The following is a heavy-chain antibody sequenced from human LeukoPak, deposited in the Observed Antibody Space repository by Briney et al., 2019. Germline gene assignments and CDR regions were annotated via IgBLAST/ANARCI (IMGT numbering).Heavy chain of an antibody. J-gene: IGHJ4*02. D-gene: IGHD3-3*02. CDR3: VRASIQSSLDF. Sequence: GGSLRLSCAASGSTFSNNGMNWVRQAPGKGLEWVSYISSSSSTIYSADSVKGRFTISRDNAKNSLCLEMNSLRADDTAVYYCVRASIQSSLDFWGQGTLVTVSS. CDR2: ISSSSSTI. V-gene: IGHV3-48*01. CDR1: GSTFSNNG.